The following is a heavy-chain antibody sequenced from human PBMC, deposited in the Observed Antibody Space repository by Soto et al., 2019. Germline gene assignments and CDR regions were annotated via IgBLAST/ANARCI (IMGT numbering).Heavy chain of an antibody. Sequence: SVKVSCKASGGTFSSYAISWVRQAPGQGLEWMGGIIPIFGTANYAQKFQGRVTITADESTSTAYMEMSSLRAEDTAVYYCAKDRAKYSSSWYPCDYWGQGTLVTVSS. CDR2: IIPIFGTA. J-gene: IGHJ4*02. CDR1: GGTFSSYA. CDR3: AKDRAKYSSSWYPCDY. D-gene: IGHD6-13*01. V-gene: IGHV1-69*13.